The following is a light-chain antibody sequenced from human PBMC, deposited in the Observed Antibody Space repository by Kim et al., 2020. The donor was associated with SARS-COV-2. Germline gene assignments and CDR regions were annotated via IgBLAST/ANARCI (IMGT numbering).Light chain of an antibody. CDR2: ADF. Sequence: QPVLTQPPSVSGAPGQRVNISCTGSRSNIGSYDVHWYQHLPGRAPKLLIYADFNRPSGVPDRFSGSKSGTSASLAITGLQGGDEADYYCQSYDSTLSDSWVFGGGTQLTV. CDR1: RSNIGSYD. CDR3: QSYDSTLSDSWV. V-gene: IGLV1-40*01. J-gene: IGLJ3*02.